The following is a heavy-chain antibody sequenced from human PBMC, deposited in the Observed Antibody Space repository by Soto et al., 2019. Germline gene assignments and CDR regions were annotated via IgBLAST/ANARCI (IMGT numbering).Heavy chain of an antibody. CDR2: INAGNGNT. D-gene: IGHD2-2*01. CDR1: GYTFTSYA. V-gene: IGHV1-3*01. CDR3: ASAQLSNTNGYYYYGTDV. J-gene: IGHJ6*02. Sequence: QVQLVQSGAEVKKPGASVKVSCKASGYTFTSYAMHWVRQAAGQRLEWMGWINAGNGNTKYSQKFQGRVTITRDTPASTAYMELSSLRSGDTSVYYCASAQLSNTNGYYYYGTDVWGQGTTVPVSS.